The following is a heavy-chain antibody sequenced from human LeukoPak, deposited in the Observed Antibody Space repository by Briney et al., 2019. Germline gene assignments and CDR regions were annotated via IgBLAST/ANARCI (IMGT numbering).Heavy chain of an antibody. J-gene: IGHJ4*02. CDR3: ARASYSSSWYPTYFDY. D-gene: IGHD6-13*01. CDR2: IKQDGSEK. Sequence: PGGSLRLSCAASGFTFSSYWMSWVRQAPGKGLEWVANIKQDGSEKYYVDSVKGRFTISRDNAKNSLYLQMNSLRAEDAAVYYCARASYSSSWYPTYFDYWGQGTLVTVSS. CDR1: GFTFSSYW. V-gene: IGHV3-7*01.